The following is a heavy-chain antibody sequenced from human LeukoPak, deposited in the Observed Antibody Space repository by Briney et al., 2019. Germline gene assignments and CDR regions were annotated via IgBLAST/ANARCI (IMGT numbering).Heavy chain of an antibody. V-gene: IGHV1-46*01. CDR2: INPSGGST. CDR3: ARGPSITMVRGGQWYYYMDV. CDR1: GYTFTSYY. J-gene: IGHJ6*03. D-gene: IGHD3-10*01. Sequence: GASVTVSCKASGYTFTSYYIHWVRQAPGQGLEWMGLINPSGGSTNYAQKFQGRVTMTRDTSTSTVYMELSSLRSEDPAVYYCARGPSITMVRGGQWYYYMDVWGKGTTVTISS.